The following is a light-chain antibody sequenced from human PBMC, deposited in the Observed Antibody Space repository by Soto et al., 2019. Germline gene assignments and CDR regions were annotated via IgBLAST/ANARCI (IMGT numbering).Light chain of an antibody. CDR2: ESS. Sequence: QMTQSPSSLSASVGDRVTITCRASQGIRNDLGWYQQKPGKAPKLLIYESSLLQSGVPSRFSGSGSGTDSTLTISSLQPEDIATYYCQQYSHLITFGQGTRLAIK. V-gene: IGKV1-17*01. CDR3: QQYSHLIT. J-gene: IGKJ5*01. CDR1: QGIRND.